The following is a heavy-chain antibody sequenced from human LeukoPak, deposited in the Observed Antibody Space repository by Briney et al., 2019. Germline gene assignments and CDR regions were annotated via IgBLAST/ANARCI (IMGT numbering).Heavy chain of an antibody. CDR3: ASPGDLGYCSSTSCYAAYYYYGMDV. CDR2: ISSSSSYI. Sequence: PGGSLRLSCAASGFTFSSYSMNWVRQAPGKGLEWVSSISSSSSYIYYADSVKGRFTISRDNAKNSLYLQMNSLRAEDTAVYYCASPGDLGYCSSTSCYAAYYYYGMDVWGKGTTVTVSS. J-gene: IGHJ6*04. CDR1: GFTFSSYS. D-gene: IGHD2-2*01. V-gene: IGHV3-21*01.